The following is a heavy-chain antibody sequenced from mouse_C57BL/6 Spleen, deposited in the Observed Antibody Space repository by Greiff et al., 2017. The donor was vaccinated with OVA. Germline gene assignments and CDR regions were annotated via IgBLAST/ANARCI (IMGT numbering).Heavy chain of an antibody. V-gene: IGHV14-2*01. Sequence: EVKLVESGAELVKPGASVKLSCTASGFNIKDYYMHWVKQRTEQGLEWIGRIDPEDGETKYATKFQGKANITADTSSNTAYLQLSSLTSEDTAVYYCALDSSGFIYAMDYWGQGTSVTVSS. CDR1: GFNIKDYY. D-gene: IGHD3-2*02. CDR2: IDPEDGET. J-gene: IGHJ4*01. CDR3: ALDSSGFIYAMDY.